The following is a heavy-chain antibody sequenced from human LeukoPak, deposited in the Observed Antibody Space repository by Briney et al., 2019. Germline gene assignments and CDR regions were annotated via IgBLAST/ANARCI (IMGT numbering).Heavy chain of an antibody. V-gene: IGHV1-2*02. J-gene: IGHJ6*02. Sequence: GASVKVSCKASGYTFTGYYMHWVRQAPGQGLEWMGWINPNSGGTNYAQKFQGRVTMTRDTSISTAYMELSRLRSDDTAVYYCARGGKSPQRFSEWFTYYYYGMDVWGQGTTVTVSS. D-gene: IGHD3-3*01. CDR1: GYTFTGYY. CDR3: ARGGKSPQRFSEWFTYYYYGMDV. CDR2: INPNSGGT.